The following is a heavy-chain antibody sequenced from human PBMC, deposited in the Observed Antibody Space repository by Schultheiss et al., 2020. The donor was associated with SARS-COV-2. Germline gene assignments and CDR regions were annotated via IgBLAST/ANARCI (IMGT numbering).Heavy chain of an antibody. Sequence: GESLKISCAASGFTFSSYAMSWVRQAPGKGLEWVSAISGSGGSTYYADSVKGRFTISRDNSKNTLYLQMNSMRADDTDVYYCARDLLLLYSSPGWFDPWG. D-gene: IGHD6-13*01. V-gene: IGHV3-23*01. J-gene: IGHJ5*02. CDR1: GFTFSSYA. CDR3: ARDLLLLYSSPGWFDP. CDR2: ISGSGGST.